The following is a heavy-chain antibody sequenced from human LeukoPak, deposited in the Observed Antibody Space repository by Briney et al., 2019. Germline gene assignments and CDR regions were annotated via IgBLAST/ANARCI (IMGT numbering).Heavy chain of an antibody. Sequence: GASVKVSCKASGYTFTSYDINWVRQATGQGLEWMGWMNPNSGNTGYAQKFQGRVTITRNTSISTAYMELSSLRSEDTAVYYCASSMTTVTTFDYWGQGTLVTVSS. CDR2: MNPNSGNT. V-gene: IGHV1-8*03. CDR1: GYTFTSYD. J-gene: IGHJ4*02. D-gene: IGHD4-17*01. CDR3: ASSMTTVTTFDY.